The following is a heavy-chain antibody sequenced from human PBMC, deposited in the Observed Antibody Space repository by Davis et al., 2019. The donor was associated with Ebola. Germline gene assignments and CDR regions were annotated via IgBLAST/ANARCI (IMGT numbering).Heavy chain of an antibody. CDR1: GFTFSSYA. J-gene: IGHJ4*02. V-gene: IGHV3-21*01. CDR2: ISSSSSYI. CDR3: ARDNYDILTGYHDY. D-gene: IGHD3-9*01. Sequence: GGSLRLSCAASGFTFSSYAMSWVRQAPGKGLEWVSSISSSSSYIYYADSVKGRFTISRDNAKNSLYLQMNSLRAEDTAVYYCARDNYDILTGYHDYWGQGTLVTVSS.